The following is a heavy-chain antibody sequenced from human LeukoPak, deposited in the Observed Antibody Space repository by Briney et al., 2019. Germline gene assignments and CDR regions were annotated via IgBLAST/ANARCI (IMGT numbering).Heavy chain of an antibody. J-gene: IGHJ3*02. V-gene: IGHV1-2*02. CDR1: GYTFTGYY. D-gene: IGHD5-12*01. CDR2: INPNSGGT. CDR3: ARLMTGYSGYDSGGPDAFDI. Sequence: ASVKVSCKASGYTFTGYYMHWVRQAPGQGLEWRGWINPNSGGTNYAQKFQGRVTMSRDTSISTAYMELSRLRSDDTAVYYCARLMTGYSGYDSGGPDAFDIWGQGTMVTVSS.